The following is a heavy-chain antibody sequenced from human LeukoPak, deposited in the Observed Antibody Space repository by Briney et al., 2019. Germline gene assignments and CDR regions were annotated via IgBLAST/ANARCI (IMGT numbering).Heavy chain of an antibody. V-gene: IGHV3-48*04. CDR3: AREAPYYYDSSLAFDI. J-gene: IGHJ3*02. Sequence: PGGSLRLSRAASGFTFSSYSMNWVRQAPGKGLEWVSYISSSSSTIYYADSVKGRFTISRDNAKNSLYLQMNSLRAEDTAVYYCAREAPYYYDSSLAFDIWGQGTMVTVSS. CDR2: ISSSSSTI. CDR1: GFTFSSYS. D-gene: IGHD3-22*01.